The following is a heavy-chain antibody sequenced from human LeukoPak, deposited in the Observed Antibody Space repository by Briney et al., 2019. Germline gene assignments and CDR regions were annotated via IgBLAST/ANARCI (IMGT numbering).Heavy chain of an antibody. Sequence: GGSLRLSCAASGFTFSDYAMTLVRQPPGKGLEWVSGISGSGGRTYYADSVKGRFTISRDNSKNTLSLQMNSLRAEDTAVYYCAKTPVGGATPYYYYMDVWGRGTTVTVSS. D-gene: IGHD1-26*01. J-gene: IGHJ6*03. CDR1: GFTFSDYA. V-gene: IGHV3-23*01. CDR3: AKTPVGGATPYYYYMDV. CDR2: ISGSGGRT.